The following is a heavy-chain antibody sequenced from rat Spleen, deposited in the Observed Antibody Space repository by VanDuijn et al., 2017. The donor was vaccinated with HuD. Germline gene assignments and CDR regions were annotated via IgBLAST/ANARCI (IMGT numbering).Heavy chain of an antibody. D-gene: IGHD1-10*01. V-gene: IGHV5-29*01. CDR1: GFTLSDYY. Sequence: EVQLVESGGGLVQPGRSLKLSCAASGFTLSDYYMAWVRQTPTKGLEWVATIRYDGSSTYYRDSVKGRFTISRDNAKSTLYLQMNSLRSEDTATYFCAKEGITTSFNSWGQGVMVTVSS. CDR3: AKEGITTSFNS. CDR2: IRYDGSST. J-gene: IGHJ2*01.